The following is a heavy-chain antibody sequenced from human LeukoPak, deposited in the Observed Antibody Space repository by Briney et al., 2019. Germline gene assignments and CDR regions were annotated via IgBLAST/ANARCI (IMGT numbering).Heavy chain of an antibody. Sequence: SETLSLTCTVSSGSISTSNYYWGWVRQPPGKALEWIGNIFYSGSTYYSPSLKSRVTISLDTSKNQFSLKLSSVTAADTAVYYCARGRAGKGTNWFDPWGQGTLVTVSS. D-gene: IGHD6-13*01. V-gene: IGHV4-39*07. CDR1: SGSISTSNYY. CDR2: IFYSGST. CDR3: ARGRAGKGTNWFDP. J-gene: IGHJ5*02.